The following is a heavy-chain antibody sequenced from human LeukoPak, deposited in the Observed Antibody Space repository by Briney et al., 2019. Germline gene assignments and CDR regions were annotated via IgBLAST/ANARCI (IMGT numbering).Heavy chain of an antibody. J-gene: IGHJ4*02. V-gene: IGHV3-7*01. CDR2: IKQDESEK. CDR1: GFSLSRYW. CDR3: ARDPVTMGPGGIQLWSPTS. Sequence: GGSLRLSCAASGFSLSRYWMSWVRQAPGEGPDWVANIKQDESEKDYADSVRGRFTISRDNAKNSLYLQMNSLRAEDTAVYYCARDPVTMGPGGIQLWSPTSWGQGTLVTVSS. D-gene: IGHD5-18*01.